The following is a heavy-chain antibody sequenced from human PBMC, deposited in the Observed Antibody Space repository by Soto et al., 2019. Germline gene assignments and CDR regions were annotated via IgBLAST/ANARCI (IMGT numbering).Heavy chain of an antibody. CDR2: IYYSGST. D-gene: IGHD2-21*02. J-gene: IGHJ5*02. V-gene: IGHV4-39*07. Sequence: SETLSLTCTVTGDSISSRSYYWGWIRQPPGKGLEWIGSIYYSGSTYNNPSLRSRVSMSVDTSKDQFSLKLKSVTAADTAVYSCPRDAVVVTMYPNWFDPWGQGTLVTVSS. CDR3: PRDAVVVTMYPNWFDP. CDR1: GDSISSRSYY.